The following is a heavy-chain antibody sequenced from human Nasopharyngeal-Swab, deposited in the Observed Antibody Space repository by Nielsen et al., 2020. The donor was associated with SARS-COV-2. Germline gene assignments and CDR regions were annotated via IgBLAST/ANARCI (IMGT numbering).Heavy chain of an antibody. V-gene: IGHV3-11*01. CDR3: AREDTDYYDSSGYFDY. D-gene: IGHD3-22*01. J-gene: IGHJ4*02. CDR2: ISSSGSTI. Sequence: SLKISCAASGFTFSDYYMSWIRQAPGKGLAWVSYISSSGSTIYYADPVKGRFTISRDNAKNSLYLQMNSLRAEDTAVYYCAREDTDYYDSSGYFDYWGQGTLVTVSS. CDR1: GFTFSDYY.